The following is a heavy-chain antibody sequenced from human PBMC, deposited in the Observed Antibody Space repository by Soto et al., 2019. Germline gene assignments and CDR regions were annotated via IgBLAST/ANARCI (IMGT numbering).Heavy chain of an antibody. J-gene: IGHJ6*02. V-gene: IGHV4-39*01. CDR3: ARLHGYCISSSCHGHXAMDV. CDR1: SASISSSSYT. Sequence: QLQLQESGPGLVKPSETLSLTCTVSSASISSSSYTWGWIRQPPGKGLEWIGSIYYSGTTYYNPSLNSRVTVSVDTSKNQFSLKVTSVTAADTAVYYCARLHGYCISSSCHGHXAMDVWGQGTTVTVSS. D-gene: IGHD2-2*01. CDR2: IYYSGTT.